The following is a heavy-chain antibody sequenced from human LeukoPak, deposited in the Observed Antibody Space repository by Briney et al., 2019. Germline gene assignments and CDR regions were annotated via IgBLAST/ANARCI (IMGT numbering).Heavy chain of an antibody. V-gene: IGHV1-69*06. D-gene: IGHD5-12*01. CDR1: GGDFSTFG. J-gene: IGHJ4*02. CDR3: ARLPLGYTYGY. Sequence: ASVKVSCKASGGDFSTFGIHWVRQAPGQGFEWMGGIIPVFRTANYAQKWKGRVTITADKSSTTAYMELSSLRSEDTAVYYCARLPLGYTYGYWGQGTLVTVSS. CDR2: IIPVFRTA.